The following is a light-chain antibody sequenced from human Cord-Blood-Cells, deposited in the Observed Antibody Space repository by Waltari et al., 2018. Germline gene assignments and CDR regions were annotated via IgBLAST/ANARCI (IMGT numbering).Light chain of an antibody. J-gene: IGKJ2*01. CDR1: QSISSW. CDR2: KAS. Sequence: DIQMTQSPSTLSASVGDRVTITCRASQSISSWLARYQQKPGKAPKLLIYKASSLESGVPSRFSGSGSGTEFTLTISSLQPDDFATYYCQQYNSYSPSTFGQGTKLEIK. V-gene: IGKV1-5*03. CDR3: QQYNSYSPST.